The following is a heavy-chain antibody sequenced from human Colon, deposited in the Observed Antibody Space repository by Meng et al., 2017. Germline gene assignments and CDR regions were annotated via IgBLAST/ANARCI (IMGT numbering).Heavy chain of an antibody. D-gene: IGHD2-2*01. CDR3: AREMSCSITCPFDY. V-gene: IGHV3-21*01. CDR2: ISTRGAYI. CDR1: GFTFSSYT. J-gene: IGHJ4*02. Sequence: GGSLRLSCAVSGFTFSSYTMNWVRQAAGKGLEWVSSISTRGAYIYYAASVSGRFTICRDNAGNSLFLQMHSRRAEDTAVYYCAREMSCSITCPFDYWGQGALVTVSS.